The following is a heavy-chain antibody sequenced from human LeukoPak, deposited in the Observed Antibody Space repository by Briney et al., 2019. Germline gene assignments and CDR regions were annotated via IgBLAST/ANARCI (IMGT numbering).Heavy chain of an antibody. CDR2: IVGDESDI. J-gene: IGHJ4*02. D-gene: IGHD1-14*01. Sequence: GGSLRLSCAASGFTFSNHWMHWVRHAPGKGLVWVSGIVGDESDIIYADSVKGRFTISRDNAKNTVYLQMNSLRAEDSAVYYCTSGYNTCPGDYWGQGTLVTVSS. V-gene: IGHV3-74*01. CDR1: GFTFSNHW. CDR3: TSGYNTCPGDY.